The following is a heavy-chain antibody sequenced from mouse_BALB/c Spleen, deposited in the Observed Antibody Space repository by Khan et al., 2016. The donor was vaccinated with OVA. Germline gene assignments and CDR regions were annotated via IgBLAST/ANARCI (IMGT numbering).Heavy chain of an antibody. Sequence: QIQLLQSGPELKKPGETVKISCKASGYTFTNYGMNWVKQSPGKALKWMGWINTYTGEPTYADDFKGRFAFSLETSASTAYLQITNLTDEDTATYCGARPPYFSYTLDHWGQGTSVTVSS. J-gene: IGHJ4*01. V-gene: IGHV9-3-1*01. D-gene: IGHD2-10*01. CDR1: GYTFTNYG. CDR3: ARPPYFSYTLDH. CDR2: INTYTGEP.